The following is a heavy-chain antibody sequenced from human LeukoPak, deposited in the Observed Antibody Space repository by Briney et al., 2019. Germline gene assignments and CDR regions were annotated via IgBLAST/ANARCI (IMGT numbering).Heavy chain of an antibody. V-gene: IGHV1-69*13. D-gene: IGHD2-21*02. J-gene: IGHJ4*02. CDR1: GGTFSSYA. CDR2: IIPIFGTA. Sequence: SVKVSCKASGGTFSSYAISWVRRAPGQGLEWMGGIIPIFGTANYAQKFQGRVTITADETTSTAYMELSSLRSEDTAVYYCARAYCGGDCSDTPFDYWGQGTLVTVSS. CDR3: ARAYCGGDCSDTPFDY.